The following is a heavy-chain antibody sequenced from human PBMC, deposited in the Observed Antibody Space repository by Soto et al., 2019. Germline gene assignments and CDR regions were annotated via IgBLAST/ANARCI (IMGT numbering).Heavy chain of an antibody. CDR3: ARLTVPLDIVVLPAASYDY. D-gene: IGHD2-2*01. CDR2: INPKSGGT. CDR1: GYSFAGYY. V-gene: IGHV1-2*02. Sequence: ASVKVSCKSSGYSFAGYYIHWVRQAPGQGLEWVGWINPKSGGTKYAQKFQGRVTMTRDTSISTAYMQLRRLRSDDTAVYYCARLTVPLDIVVLPAASYDYWGQGTLVTVS. J-gene: IGHJ4*02.